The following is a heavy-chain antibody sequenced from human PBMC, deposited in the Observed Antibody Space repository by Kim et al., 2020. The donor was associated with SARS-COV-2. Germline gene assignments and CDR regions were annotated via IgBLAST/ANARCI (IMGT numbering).Heavy chain of an antibody. CDR2: MNPNSGNT. D-gene: IGHD3-10*01. J-gene: IGHJ6*03. Sequence: ASVKVSCKASGYTFTSYDINWVRQATGQGLEWMGWMNPNSGNTGYAQKFQGRVTMTRNTSISTAYMELSSLRSEDTAVYYCARGLLVRGVFYYYYMDVCGKGTTVTVSS. V-gene: IGHV1-8*01. CDR1: GYTFTSYD. CDR3: ARGLLVRGVFYYYYMDV.